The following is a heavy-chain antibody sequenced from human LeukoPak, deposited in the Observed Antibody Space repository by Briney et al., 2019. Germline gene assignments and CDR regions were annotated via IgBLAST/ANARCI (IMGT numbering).Heavy chain of an antibody. D-gene: IGHD3-10*01. CDR1: GYTFTGYY. CDR3: ARTYYYGSGNAFDI. V-gene: IGHV1-8*02. J-gene: IGHJ3*02. Sequence: ASVKVSCKASGYTFTGYYMHWVRQATGQGLEWMGWMNPNSGNTGYAQKFQGRVTMTRNTSISTAYMELSSLRSEDTAVYYCARTYYYGSGNAFDIWGQGTMVTVSS. CDR2: MNPNSGNT.